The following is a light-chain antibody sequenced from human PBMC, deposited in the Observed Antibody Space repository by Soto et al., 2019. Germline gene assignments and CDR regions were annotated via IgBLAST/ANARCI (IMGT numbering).Light chain of an antibody. J-gene: IGKJ3*01. CDR3: LQDYNYPFT. V-gene: IGKV1-6*01. Sequence: AIQMTQSPSSLSASVGDRVTITCRASQGIRYDLGGHQQKPGKAPKLLIYAASSLQSGVPSRFSGSGSGTDFTLTSSSLQPKDFATYYCLQDYNYPFTFGPGTQVDIK. CDR2: AAS. CDR1: QGIRYD.